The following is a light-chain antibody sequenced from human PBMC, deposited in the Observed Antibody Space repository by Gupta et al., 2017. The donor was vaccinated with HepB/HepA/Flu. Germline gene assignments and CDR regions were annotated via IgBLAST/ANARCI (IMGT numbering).Light chain of an antibody. Sequence: QAGLTQLPSVSKGLRQTATPTCTGNSNNVGNQGAAWLQQHQGHPPKLLSYKNNNRPSGISERFSASRSGNTASLTITGLQPEDEADYYCSAWDSSLSAQVFGGGTKLTVL. J-gene: IGLJ2*01. V-gene: IGLV10-54*04. CDR3: SAWDSSLSAQV. CDR1: SNNVGNQG. CDR2: KNN.